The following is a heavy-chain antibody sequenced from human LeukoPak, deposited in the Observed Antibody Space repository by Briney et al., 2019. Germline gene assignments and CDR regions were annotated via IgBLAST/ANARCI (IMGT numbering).Heavy chain of an antibody. Sequence: GGSLRLSCAVSGFTFTSYWMSWVRQAPGKGLEWVANMNQDGSEKDYVDSVKGRFTISRDNARNSLYLQMGSLRAEDTAVYYCATYTHWVAGDVWGQGTTVTVSS. V-gene: IGHV3-7*01. CDR1: GFTFTSYW. CDR2: MNQDGSEK. D-gene: IGHD3-16*01. CDR3: ATYTHWVAGDV. J-gene: IGHJ6*02.